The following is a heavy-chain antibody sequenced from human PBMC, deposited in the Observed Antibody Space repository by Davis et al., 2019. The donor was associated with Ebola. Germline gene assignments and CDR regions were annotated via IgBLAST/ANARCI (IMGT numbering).Heavy chain of an antibody. D-gene: IGHD3-3*01. J-gene: IGHJ5*02. CDR2: ISSGDNT. Sequence: SLNISCAASGFTVSSDYMSWVRQAPGKLLVLVSVISSGDNTYYADSVKGRFIIPSDNSKNTLYLQMNSLGAEDTAVYYCAREPLEPNVSWGQGTVVTVSS. V-gene: IGHV3-66*01. CDR3: AREPLEPNVS. CDR1: GFTVSSDY.